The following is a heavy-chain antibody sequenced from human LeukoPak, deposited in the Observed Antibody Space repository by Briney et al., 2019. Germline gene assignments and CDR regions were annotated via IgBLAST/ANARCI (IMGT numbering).Heavy chain of an antibody. CDR3: VLGATIKYFDY. D-gene: IGHD5-24*01. Sequence: ASVKGSCKASGYTFTSYDINWVRQATGQGLEWMGWMNPNSGNTGYAQKFQGRVTMTRNTSISTAYMELSSLRSEDTAVYYCVLGATIKYFDYWGQGTLVTVSS. J-gene: IGHJ4*02. CDR2: MNPNSGNT. V-gene: IGHV1-8*01. CDR1: GYTFTSYD.